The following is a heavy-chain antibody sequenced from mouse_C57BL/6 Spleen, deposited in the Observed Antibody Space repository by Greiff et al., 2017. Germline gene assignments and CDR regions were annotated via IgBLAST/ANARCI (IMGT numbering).Heavy chain of an antibody. CDR2: IHPSDSDT. CDR1: GYTFTSYW. Sequence: QVPLQQSGAELVKPGASVKVSCKASGYTFTSYWMHWVKQRPGQGLEWIGRIHPSDSDTNYNQKFKGKATLTVDKSSSTTYMQLSSLTSEDSAVYYCAILYYGSTGFAYWGQGTLVTVSA. CDR3: AILYYGSTGFAY. D-gene: IGHD1-1*01. V-gene: IGHV1-74*01. J-gene: IGHJ3*01.